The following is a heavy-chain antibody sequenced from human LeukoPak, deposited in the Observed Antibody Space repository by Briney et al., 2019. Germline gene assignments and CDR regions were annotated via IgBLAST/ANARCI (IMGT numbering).Heavy chain of an antibody. D-gene: IGHD3-10*01. CDR2: IYPGDSDT. Sequence: GESLRISCKGSGYSFTSYWISWVRQMPGKGLEWMGIIYPGDSDTRYSPSFQGQVTISADKSISTAYLQWSSLKASDTAMYYCARTYYYGSGTYGQVDYWGQGTLVTVSS. V-gene: IGHV5-51*01. CDR1: GYSFTSYW. J-gene: IGHJ4*02. CDR3: ARTYYYGSGTYGQVDY.